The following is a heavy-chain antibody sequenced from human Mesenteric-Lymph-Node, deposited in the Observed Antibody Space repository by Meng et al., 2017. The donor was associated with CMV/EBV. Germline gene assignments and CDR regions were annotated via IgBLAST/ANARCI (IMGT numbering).Heavy chain of an antibody. CDR1: GFTFSKFW. CDR2: ITRDGNSP. J-gene: IGHJ3*02. V-gene: IGHV3-74*01. Sequence: GGSLRLSCGASGFTFSKFWMNWVRQAPGKGLVWVSRITRDGNSPSYADSVKGRFTTSRDNAKNTLYLQMNSLTAEDTAVYYCARGDDFWNGYDYDAFDIWGQGTMVTVSS. CDR3: ARGDDFWNGYDYDAFDI. D-gene: IGHD3/OR15-3a*01.